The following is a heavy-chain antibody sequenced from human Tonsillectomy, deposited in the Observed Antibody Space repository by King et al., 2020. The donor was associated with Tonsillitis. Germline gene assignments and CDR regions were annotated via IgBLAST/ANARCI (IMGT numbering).Heavy chain of an antibody. V-gene: IGHV3-21*04. Sequence: VQLVQSGGGLVKPGASLNLSCAASGFTFGNYAMNWVRQAPGKGMEWVASISISGDYIYYADTVKGRFSISRHKTKKSVYLQMNSLRAEDTAVYYCARVGAYDYIFTGLDSWGQGTLVTVSS. CDR3: ARVGAYDYIFTGLDS. J-gene: IGHJ4*02. CDR2: ISISGDYI. CDR1: GFTFGNYA. D-gene: IGHD3-9*01.